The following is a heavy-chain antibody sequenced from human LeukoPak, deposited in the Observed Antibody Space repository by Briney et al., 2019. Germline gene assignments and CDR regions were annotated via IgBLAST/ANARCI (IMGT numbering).Heavy chain of an antibody. V-gene: IGHV4-39*07. D-gene: IGHD3-10*01. CDR3: ARDQYGSGNFDY. Sequence: SSETLSLTCTVSGGSISSSRHYWGWIRQPPGKGLEWIGNILYSGSTNYNPSLKSRVTISVDTSKNQFSLKLSSVTAADTAVYYCARDQYGSGNFDYWGQGTLVTVSS. J-gene: IGHJ4*02. CDR2: ILYSGST. CDR1: GGSISSSRHY.